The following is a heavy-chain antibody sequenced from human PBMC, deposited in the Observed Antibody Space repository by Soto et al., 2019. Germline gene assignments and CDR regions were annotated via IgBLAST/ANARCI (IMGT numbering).Heavy chain of an antibody. V-gene: IGHV1-2*02. J-gene: IGHJ6*02. Sequence: ASVRVSCKXSGYTFTGYYMHWVRQAPGQGLEWMGWINPNSGGTNYAQKFQCMVTMTRDTSISTAYMELSRLRSDDTAVYYCARDFIWFGELSHYYYYYGMDVWGQGTTVTVSS. CDR3: ARDFIWFGELSHYYYYYGMDV. D-gene: IGHD3-10*01. CDR1: GYTFTGYY. CDR2: INPNSGGT.